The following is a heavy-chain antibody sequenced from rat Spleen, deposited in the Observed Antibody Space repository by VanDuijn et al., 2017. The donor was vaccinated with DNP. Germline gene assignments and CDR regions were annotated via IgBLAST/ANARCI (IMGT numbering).Heavy chain of an antibody. Sequence: EVQLVESGGGLVQPGRSLKLSCVASGFTFTKYWMGWVRQAPGKGLEWIGEINQDSNSINYAPSLKDKFTISRDNAQNTLYLQINKLGSEDTAIYYCARERAGVDYWGQGVKVTVSS. V-gene: IGHV4-2*01. CDR2: INQDSNSI. CDR1: GFTFTKYW. D-gene: IGHD1-2*01. CDR3: ARERAGVDY. J-gene: IGHJ2*01.